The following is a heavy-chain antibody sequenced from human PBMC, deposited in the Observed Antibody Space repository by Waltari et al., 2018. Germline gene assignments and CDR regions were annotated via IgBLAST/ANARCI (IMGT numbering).Heavy chain of an antibody. CDR2: MSNIDEIT. V-gene: IGHV3-48*03. D-gene: IGHD2-21*01. Sequence: EVQLVESGGGVAQLEGSVRLSCVASGFNFISYEMNWVRQVPGKGPEWLSYMSNIDEITYYSDSVRGRFTIARDTATNSLYLQMNSLRAEDTAIYYCARERPSCGGDCFDYWGQGTPVTVSS. CDR1: GFNFISYE. CDR3: ARERPSCGGDCFDY. J-gene: IGHJ4*02.